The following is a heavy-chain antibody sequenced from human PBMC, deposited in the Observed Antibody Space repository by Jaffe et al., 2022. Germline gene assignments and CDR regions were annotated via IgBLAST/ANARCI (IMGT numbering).Heavy chain of an antibody. J-gene: IGHJ4*02. CDR3: AKDRSFYGSGSYFDY. D-gene: IGHD3-10*01. CDR1: GFTFSSYG. CDR2: IRYDGSNK. Sequence: QVQLVESGGGVVQPGGSLRLSCAASGFTFSSYGMHWVRQAPGKGLEWVAFIRYDGSNKYYADSVKGRFTISRDNSKNTLYLQMNSLRAEDTAVYYCAKDRSFYGSGSYFDYWGQGTLVTVSS. V-gene: IGHV3-30*02.